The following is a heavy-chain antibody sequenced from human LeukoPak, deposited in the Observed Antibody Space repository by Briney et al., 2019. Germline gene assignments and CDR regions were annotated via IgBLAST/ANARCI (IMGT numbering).Heavy chain of an antibody. V-gene: IGHV3-64*04. Sequence: GGSLRLSCSASGFTFSSYAMHWVRQAPGKGLEYVSAISSNGGSTYYADSVKGRFTISRDNAKKSLYLQMDSLRAEDTAVYYCAGPTCLRGGYCSTNSWGQGTLVTVSS. D-gene: IGHD2-2*01. CDR1: GFTFSSYA. J-gene: IGHJ4*02. CDR2: ISSNGGST. CDR3: AGPTCLRGGYCSTNS.